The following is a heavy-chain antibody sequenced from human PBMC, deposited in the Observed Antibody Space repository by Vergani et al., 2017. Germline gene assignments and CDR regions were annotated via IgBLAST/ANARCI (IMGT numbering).Heavy chain of an antibody. V-gene: IGHV3-23*01. J-gene: IGHJ4*02. CDR3: TKGSRGYTGYFFDY. D-gene: IGHD5-12*01. CDR2: VSGSSATP. Sequence: VELLESGGGLVQPGGSLRLSCEASGVSFPGYAMSWVRQAPGKGLEWVSSVSGSSATPYYADSVKGRFIISRDNSKNTLHLQMNSLRADDTAVYYCTKGSRGYTGYFFDYWGQGTLATVSS. CDR1: GVSFPGYA.